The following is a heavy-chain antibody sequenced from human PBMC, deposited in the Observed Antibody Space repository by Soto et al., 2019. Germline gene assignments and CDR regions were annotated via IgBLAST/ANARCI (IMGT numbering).Heavy chain of an antibody. CDR3: ARDTGYGDY. V-gene: IGHV3-7*01. CDR2: IKPDGSEK. CDR1: GLTFSNYW. D-gene: IGHD1-1*01. J-gene: IGHJ4*02. Sequence: EVQLVESGGGLVQPGGSLRLSCAVSGLTFSNYWMVWVRQAPGKGLEWVATIKPDGSEKHYVDSVKGRFTISRDNAKNSLYLQMNSLRAEDTAVFYCARDTGYGDYWGQGTLVTVSS.